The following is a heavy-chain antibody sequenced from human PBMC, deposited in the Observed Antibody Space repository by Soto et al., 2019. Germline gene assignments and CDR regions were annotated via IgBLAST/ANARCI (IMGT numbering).Heavy chain of an antibody. CDR1: GFTFSNAW. CDR2: IKSKTDGGTT. J-gene: IGHJ4*02. CDR3: TTEIHTTDVDIVATIAGIAVAGTVPRNDY. D-gene: IGHD6-19*01. Sequence: GGSLRLSCAASGFTFSNAWMSWVRQAPGKGLEWVGRIKSKTDGGTTDYAAPVKGRFTISRDDSKNTLYLQMNSLKTEDTAVYYCTTEIHTTDVDIVATIAGIAVAGTVPRNDYWGQGTLVTVSS. V-gene: IGHV3-15*01.